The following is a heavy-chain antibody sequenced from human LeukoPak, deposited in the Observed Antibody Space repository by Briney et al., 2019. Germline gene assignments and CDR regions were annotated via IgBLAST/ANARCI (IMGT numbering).Heavy chain of an antibody. CDR2: INTSGST. CDR3: AREGYTSSWYSGYYYFDY. D-gene: IGHD6-13*01. J-gene: IGHJ4*02. Sequence: PSEILSLTCTVSGGSISSGSYFWTWIRQPAGKRLEWIGRINTSGSTNYNPSLKSRVTISVDTSKNQFSLKLSSVTAADTAVFFCAREGYTSSWYSGYYYFDYWGQGTLVTVSS. CDR1: GGSISSGSYF. V-gene: IGHV4-61*02.